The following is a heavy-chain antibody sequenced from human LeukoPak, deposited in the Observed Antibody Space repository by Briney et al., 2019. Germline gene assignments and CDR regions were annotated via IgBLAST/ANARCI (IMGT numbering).Heavy chain of an antibody. Sequence: GGSLRLSCAASGFTFSSYAMSWVRQAPGEGLEWVSAISGSGGSTYYADSVKGRFTISRDNSKNTLYLQMNSLRAEDTAVYYCAKSGSSSNHYYGMDVWGQGTTVTVSS. CDR3: AKSGSSSNHYYGMDV. CDR2: ISGSGGST. V-gene: IGHV3-23*01. J-gene: IGHJ6*02. D-gene: IGHD6-6*01. CDR1: GFTFSSYA.